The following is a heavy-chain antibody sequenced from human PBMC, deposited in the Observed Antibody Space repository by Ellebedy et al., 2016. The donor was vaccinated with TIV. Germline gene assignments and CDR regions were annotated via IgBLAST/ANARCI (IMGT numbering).Heavy chain of an antibody. CDR3: ARGEDYYDSSTTNTGAFDI. D-gene: IGHD3-22*01. J-gene: IGHJ3*02. Sequence: SETLSLTCTVSGGSISSGGYYWSWIRQHPGKGLEWIGYIYYSGSTNYNPSLKSRVTISVDTSKNQFSLKLSSVTAADTAVYYCARGEDYYDSSTTNTGAFDIWGQGTMVTVSS. CDR1: GGSISSGGYY. V-gene: IGHV4-61*08. CDR2: IYYSGST.